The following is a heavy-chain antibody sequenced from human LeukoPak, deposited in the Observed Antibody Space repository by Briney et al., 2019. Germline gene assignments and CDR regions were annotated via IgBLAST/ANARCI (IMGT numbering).Heavy chain of an antibody. V-gene: IGHV1-46*01. Sequence: ASVTVSRKGSGYTFTNYYMHWLRQPPGQGLEWMGVINPSGGSTSYAQKFQGRVTMTRDTSTSTVYMELSSLRSEDTAVYYCARGITIFGVVIVTLDYWGQGTLVTVSS. D-gene: IGHD3-3*01. CDR2: INPSGGST. J-gene: IGHJ4*02. CDR3: ARGITIFGVVIVTLDY. CDR1: GYTFTNYY.